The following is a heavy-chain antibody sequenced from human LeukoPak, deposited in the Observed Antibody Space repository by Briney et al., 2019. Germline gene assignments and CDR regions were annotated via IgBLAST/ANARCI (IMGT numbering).Heavy chain of an antibody. J-gene: IGHJ4*01. CDR1: GFIYSHYG. CDR2: IWSDGSNR. V-gene: IGHV3-33*01. CDR3: ARDSQRGFDYSNSLEY. Sequence: GGSLRLSCAASGFIYSHYGMHWVRQAPGKGLEWVAVIWSDGSNRFYAGSVKGRFTISRDNSQNTLFLQMNSLRAEDTAMYYCARDSQRGFDYSNSLEYWGHGTLVTVSS. D-gene: IGHD4-11*01.